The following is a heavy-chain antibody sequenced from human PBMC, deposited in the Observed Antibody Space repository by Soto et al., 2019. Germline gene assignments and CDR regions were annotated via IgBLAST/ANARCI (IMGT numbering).Heavy chain of an antibody. CDR2: INAGNGNT. D-gene: IGHD6-13*01. Sequence: QVPLVQSGAEVKKPGASVKVSCKASGYTFTSYAMHWVRQAPGQRLEWMGWINAGNGNTKYSQKFQGRVTITRDTSASTAYMELSSLRSEDTAVYYCARDLVAAAGTLDYYYYYMDVWGKGTTVTVSS. CDR1: GYTFTSYA. V-gene: IGHV1-3*01. J-gene: IGHJ6*03. CDR3: ARDLVAAAGTLDYYYYYMDV.